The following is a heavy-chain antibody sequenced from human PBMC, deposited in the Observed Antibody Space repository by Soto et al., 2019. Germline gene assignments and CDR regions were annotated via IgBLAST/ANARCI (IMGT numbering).Heavy chain of an antibody. CDR2: ISSSGSTI. V-gene: IGHV3-48*03. CDR3: ARDLDYDFWSGSGLDYYGMDV. CDR1: GFTFSSYE. Sequence: GGSLRLSCAASGFTFSSYEMNWVRQAPGKGLEWVSYISSSGSTIYYADSVKGRFTISRDNAKNSLYLQMNSLRAEDTAVYYCARDLDYDFWSGSGLDYYGMDVWGQGTTVTVSS. D-gene: IGHD3-3*01. J-gene: IGHJ6*02.